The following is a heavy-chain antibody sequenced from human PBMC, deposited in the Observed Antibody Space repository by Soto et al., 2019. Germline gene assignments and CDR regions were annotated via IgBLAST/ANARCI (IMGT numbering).Heavy chain of an antibody. V-gene: IGHV3-30*18. J-gene: IGHJ4*02. Sequence: QVQLVESGGGVVQPGRSLRLSCAASGFTFSSYGMHWVRQAPGKGLEWVAVISYDGSNKYYADSVKGRFTISRDNSKNTMYLPMNRLRAEDTAAYYCAQDRRGLMVYDTLDYWGQGTLVTVSS. D-gene: IGHD2-8*01. CDR2: ISYDGSNK. CDR3: AQDRRGLMVYDTLDY. CDR1: GFTFSSYG.